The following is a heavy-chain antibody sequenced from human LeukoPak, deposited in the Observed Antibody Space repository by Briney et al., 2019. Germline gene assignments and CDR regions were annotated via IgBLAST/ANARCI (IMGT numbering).Heavy chain of an antibody. V-gene: IGHV3-30*04. Sequence: GRSLRLSCAASGFTFSSYAMHWVRQAPGKGLEWVAVISYDGSNKYYADSVKGRFTISRDNSKNTLYLQMNSLRAEDTAVYYCARDYTYGDYEYYFDYWGQGTLVTVSS. CDR2: ISYDGSNK. CDR3: ARDYTYGDYEYYFDY. CDR1: GFTFSSYA. J-gene: IGHJ4*02. D-gene: IGHD4-17*01.